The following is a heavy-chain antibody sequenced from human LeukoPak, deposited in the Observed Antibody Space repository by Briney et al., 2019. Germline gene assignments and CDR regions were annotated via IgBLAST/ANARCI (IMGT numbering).Heavy chain of an antibody. CDR1: GYTFTSYA. CDR3: ARLGNYGDYGWYFDL. D-gene: IGHD4-17*01. V-gene: IGHV1-3*01. Sequence: ASVKVSCKASGYTFTSYAMHWVRQAPGQRLEWMGWINAGNGNTKYSQKFQGRVTITRDTSASTAYMELSSLRSEDTAVYYCARLGNYGDYGWYFDLWGRGTLVTVSS. J-gene: IGHJ2*01. CDR2: INAGNGNT.